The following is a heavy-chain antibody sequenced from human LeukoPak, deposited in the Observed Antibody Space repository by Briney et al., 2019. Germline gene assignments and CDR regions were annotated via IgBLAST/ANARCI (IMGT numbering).Heavy chain of an antibody. D-gene: IGHD3-10*01. CDR1: RFTISSYA. V-gene: IGHV3-23*01. CDR3: AREGFYGSGRGADFDY. J-gene: IGHJ4*02. Sequence: GGSLRLSCAGSRFTISSYAMSWVRQAPGKGLEWVSAISGSGGSTYYADSVKGRFTISRDKSRNTLYLQMNSLRAEDTAVYYCAREGFYGSGRGADFDYWGQGTLVTVSS. CDR2: ISGSGGST.